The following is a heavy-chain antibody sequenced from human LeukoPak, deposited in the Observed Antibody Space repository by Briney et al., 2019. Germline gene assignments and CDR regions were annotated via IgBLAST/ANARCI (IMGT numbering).Heavy chain of an antibody. Sequence: TSVKVSCKASGFTFTSSAMQWVRQARGQRLEWIGWIVVDSGNTNYAQKFQERVTITRDMSTSTAYMELSSLRSEDTAVYYCAANYGSGSYSSGYYYYGMDVWGQGTTVTVSS. CDR2: IVVDSGNT. CDR3: AANYGSGSYSSGYYYYGMDV. J-gene: IGHJ6*02. D-gene: IGHD3-10*01. V-gene: IGHV1-58*02. CDR1: GFTFTSSA.